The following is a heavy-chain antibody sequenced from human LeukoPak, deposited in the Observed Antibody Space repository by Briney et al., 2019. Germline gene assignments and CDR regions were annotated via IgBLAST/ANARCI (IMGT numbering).Heavy chain of an antibody. CDR3: ARVGWELLGPFDH. Sequence: SETLSLTCAVYIDSFSNYHWNWIRQTPAKGMEWIGEVNESGGTNVSPSLRSRVTISVDTSKNQFSLKLRSVIAADTAVYYCARVGWELLGPFDHWGQGTLVTVSS. CDR2: VNESGGT. J-gene: IGHJ4*02. D-gene: IGHD1-26*01. V-gene: IGHV4-34*01. CDR1: IDSFSNYH.